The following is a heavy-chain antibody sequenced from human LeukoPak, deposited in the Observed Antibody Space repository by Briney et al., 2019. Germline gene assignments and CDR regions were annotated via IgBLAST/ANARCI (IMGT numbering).Heavy chain of an antibody. V-gene: IGHV3-23*01. CDR3: SKRELRFLEWLSPPDALDI. D-gene: IGHD3-3*01. CDR2: ISGSGCST. Sequence: GGSLRLSCAASGFTFSSYAMRWVRPAPGKGLEGVSAISGSGCSTYYADSVKGRFTISRDNAKNTLYLEMNILRARDPGVLFCSKRELRFLEWLSPPDALDIWGQGTMVTVSS. J-gene: IGHJ3*02. CDR1: GFTFSSYA.